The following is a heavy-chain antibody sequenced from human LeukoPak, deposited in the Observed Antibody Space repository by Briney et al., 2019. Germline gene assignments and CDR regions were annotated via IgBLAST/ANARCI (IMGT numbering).Heavy chain of an antibody. D-gene: IGHD5-18*01. J-gene: IGHJ6*03. CDR3: ARGYSYGNYYYYYMDV. CDR2: IIPIFGTA. Sequence: ASVKVSCKASGGTFSGYAISWVRQAPGQGLEWMGGIIPIFGTANYAQKFQGRVTITTDESTSTAYMELSSLRSEDTAVYYCARGYSYGNYYYYYMDVWGKGTTVTVSS. V-gene: IGHV1-69*05. CDR1: GGTFSGYA.